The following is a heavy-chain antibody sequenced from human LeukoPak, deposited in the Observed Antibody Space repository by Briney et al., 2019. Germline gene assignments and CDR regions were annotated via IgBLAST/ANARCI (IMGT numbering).Heavy chain of an antibody. Sequence: SETLSLTCTVSGGSFSSSSYYWGWIRQPPGKGLEWIVSIYYSGSTYYNPSLKSRVTISVDKSKNQFSLKLSSVTAADTAVYYCARYTYYYDSSGYWGDYWGQGTLVTVSS. J-gene: IGHJ4*02. CDR1: GGSFSSSSYY. CDR3: ARYTYYYDSSGYWGDY. V-gene: IGHV4-39*07. CDR2: IYYSGST. D-gene: IGHD3-22*01.